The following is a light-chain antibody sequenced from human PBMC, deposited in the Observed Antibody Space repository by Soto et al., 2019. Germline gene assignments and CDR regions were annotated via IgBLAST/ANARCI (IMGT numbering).Light chain of an antibody. J-gene: IGLJ2*01. CDR2: DVN. V-gene: IGLV2-14*01. Sequence: QSALTQPASVSGSPGQSITLSCTGTSSDIGGYDYVSWYQRHPGKAPKLIIYDVNNRPSGFSNRFSGSKSGNTASLTISGLQAEDEADYYCPSYASGSSHVVFGGGTKVTVL. CDR1: SSDIGGYDY. CDR3: PSYASGSSHVV.